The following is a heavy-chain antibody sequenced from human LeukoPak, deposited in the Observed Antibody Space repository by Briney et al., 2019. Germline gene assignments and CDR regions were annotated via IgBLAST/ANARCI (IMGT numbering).Heavy chain of an antibody. D-gene: IGHD3-22*01. CDR3: ARGLPVYYDSSGYYSLYYFDY. Sequence: GGSLRLSCAASGFTFSSYSMNWVRQAPGKGLEWVSYISSSSSTIYYADSVKGRFTISRDNAKNSLYLQMNSLRAEDTAVYYCARGLPVYYDSSGYYSLYYFDYWGQGTLVTVSS. J-gene: IGHJ4*02. CDR1: GFTFSSYS. V-gene: IGHV3-48*04. CDR2: ISSSSSTI.